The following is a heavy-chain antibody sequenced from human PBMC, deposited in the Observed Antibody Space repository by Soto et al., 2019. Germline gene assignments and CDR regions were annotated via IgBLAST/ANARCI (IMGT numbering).Heavy chain of an antibody. CDR3: ARIPCLAGSCFYDY. V-gene: IGHV3-53*01. CDR1: GFTVSSGY. Sequence: PGGSLRLSCAASGFTVSSGYLTWFRQAPGKGLEWVAILYTGTDTVYADSVKGRFTISRDNAKDSVYLQMNSLRDEDAAVYFCARIPCLAGSCFYDYWGQGILVTVSS. CDR2: LYTGTDT. D-gene: IGHD2-15*01. J-gene: IGHJ4*02.